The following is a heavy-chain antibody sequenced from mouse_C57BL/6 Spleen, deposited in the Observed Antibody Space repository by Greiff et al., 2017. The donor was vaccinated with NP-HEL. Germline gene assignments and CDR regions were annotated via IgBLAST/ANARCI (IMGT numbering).Heavy chain of an antibody. CDR2: IYPGNSDT. CDR3: TRGVHYYGSSYDYFDY. D-gene: IGHD1-1*01. Sequence: DVKLVESGTVLARPGASVKMSCKTSGYTFTSYWMHWVKQRPGQGLEWIGAIYPGNSDTSYNQKFKGKAKLTAVTSASTAYMELSSLTNEDSAVYYCTRGVHYYGSSYDYFDYWGQGTTLTVSS. J-gene: IGHJ2*01. CDR1: GYTFTSYW. V-gene: IGHV1-5*01.